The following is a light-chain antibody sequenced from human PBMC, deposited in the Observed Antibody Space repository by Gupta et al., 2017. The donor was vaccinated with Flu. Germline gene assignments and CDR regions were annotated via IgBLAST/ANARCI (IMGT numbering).Light chain of an antibody. CDR3: QQRSDWVT. CDR1: QSVGGY. J-gene: IGKJ4*01. CDR2: DTS. Sequence: LSPGERATLSCRASQSVGGYLAWYQQKPGRAPRLLIYDTSHRATGIPARFSGSGSETDFTLTISSLEPEDFAVYYCQQRSDWVTFGGGTKV. V-gene: IGKV3-11*01.